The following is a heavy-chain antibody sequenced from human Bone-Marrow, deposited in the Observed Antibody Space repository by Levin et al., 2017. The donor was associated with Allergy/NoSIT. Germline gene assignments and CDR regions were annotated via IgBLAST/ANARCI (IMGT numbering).Heavy chain of an antibody. J-gene: IGHJ5*02. CDR1: GGSISSSY. D-gene: IGHD3-10*01. CDR2: IYYSGST. CDR3: ARARRLNGSEHSQENWFDP. Sequence: SQTLSLTCTVSGGSISSSYWSWIRQPPGKGLEWIGYIYYSGSTNYNPSLKSRVTISVDTSKNQFSLKLSSVTAADTAVYYCARARRLNGSEHSQENWFDPWGQGTLVTVSS. V-gene: IGHV4-59*01.